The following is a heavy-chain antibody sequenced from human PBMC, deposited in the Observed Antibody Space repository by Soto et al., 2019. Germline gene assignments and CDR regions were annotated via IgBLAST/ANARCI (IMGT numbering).Heavy chain of an antibody. CDR3: ARIPAITSGLTGMSVYYYYMDV. CDR2: IYYSGST. J-gene: IGHJ6*03. Sequence: QVQLQESGPGLVKPSETLSLTCTVSGGSISSYYWSWIRQPPGKGLEWIGYIYYSGSTNYNPSLKSRVTISVDTSKNQFSLKLSSVTAADTAVYYCARIPAITSGLTGMSVYYYYMDVWGKGTTVTVSS. V-gene: IGHV4-59*08. D-gene: IGHD3-3*01. CDR1: GGSISSYY.